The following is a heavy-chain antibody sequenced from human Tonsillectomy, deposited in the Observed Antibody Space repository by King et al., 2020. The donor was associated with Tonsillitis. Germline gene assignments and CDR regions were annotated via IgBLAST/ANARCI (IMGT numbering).Heavy chain of an antibody. Sequence: QLQESGPGLVKPSQTLSLTCTVSGGSISSATYYWSWIRQLPGKGLEWIGNIYNGGTTYYNPSLKSRVTISVDTSENQFSLKLTSVTAADTAVYYWARDSGDFGPNGFVELWGRGTLVTVAS. CDR1: GGSISSATYY. J-gene: IGHJ2*01. V-gene: IGHV4-31*03. CDR3: ARDSGDFGPNGFVEL. D-gene: IGHD3-10*01. CDR2: IYNGGTT.